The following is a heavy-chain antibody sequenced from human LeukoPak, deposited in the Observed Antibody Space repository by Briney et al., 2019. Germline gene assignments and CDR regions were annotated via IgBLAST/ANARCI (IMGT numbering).Heavy chain of an antibody. CDR1: GFTFGTYW. V-gene: IGHV3-74*01. J-gene: IGHJ6*02. CDR3: VRDGGLYLSGSSGSEYTYYGMDV. Sequence: GGSLRLSCAAAGFTFGTYWMHWVSQPPGEGLGWISRIKGDGSKTNYADSVKGGFTISRDNAKNTLSLKMNGLRADDTDVYLCVRDGGLYLSGSSGSEYTYYGMDVWGQGTTVTVSS. CDR2: IKGDGSKT. D-gene: IGHD3-22*01.